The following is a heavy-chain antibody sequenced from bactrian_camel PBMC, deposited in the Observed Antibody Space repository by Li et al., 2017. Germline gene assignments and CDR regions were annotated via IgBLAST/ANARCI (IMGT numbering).Heavy chain of an antibody. CDR3: ATCSPTETQYSDSDH. V-gene: IGHV3S63*01. CDR1: GYTGY. CDR2: IWTDGSGVP. J-gene: IGHJ4*01. Sequence: HVQLVESGGGTVEAGGSLTLSCVASGYTGYMAWFRQAPGLEREGVASIWTDGSGVPYYNIPVKGRFTISHDNAKNTVYLQMNSLKSEDTALYYCATCSPTETQYSDSDHWGHGTQVTVS. D-gene: IGHD4*01.